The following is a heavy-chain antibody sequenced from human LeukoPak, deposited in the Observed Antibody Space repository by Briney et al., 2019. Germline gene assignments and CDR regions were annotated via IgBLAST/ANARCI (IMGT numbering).Heavy chain of an antibody. CDR3: ARSSPTKWELRGRGFFDY. CDR1: GYTFTSYG. Sequence: ASVKVSCKASGYTFTSYGISWVRQAPGQGLEWMGWISAYNGNTNYARKLQGRVTMTTDTSTSTAYMELRSLRSDDTAVYYCARSSPTKWELRGRGFFDYWGQGTLVTVSS. V-gene: IGHV1-18*01. J-gene: IGHJ4*02. D-gene: IGHD1-26*01. CDR2: ISAYNGNT.